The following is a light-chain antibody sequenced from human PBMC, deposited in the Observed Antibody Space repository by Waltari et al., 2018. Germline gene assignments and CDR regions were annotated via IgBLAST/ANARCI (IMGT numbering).Light chain of an antibody. CDR1: ALPKQY. V-gene: IGLV3-25*03. J-gene: IGLJ2*01. Sequence: SYELTQPPSVSVSPGQTARITCSGDALPKQYAYWYQQKPGQAPVLVIYKDSERPSGIPERFSVSSSGTTVTLTITGVQAEDEADYSCQSADSSGTYVVFGGGTKLTVL. CDR3: QSADSSGTYVV. CDR2: KDS.